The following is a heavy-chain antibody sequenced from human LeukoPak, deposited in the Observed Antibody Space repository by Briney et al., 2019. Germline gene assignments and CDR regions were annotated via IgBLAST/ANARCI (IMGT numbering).Heavy chain of an antibody. CDR1: GFPFSGYW. Sequence: GGSLRLSCAASGFPFSGYWMHWVRQAPGKGLVWVSGINDVGRTTSYADSVKGRFTISRDNAKNTLYLQMNSLRAEDTAVYCCARGHYYGMDVWGQGTTVTVSS. J-gene: IGHJ6*02. V-gene: IGHV3-74*01. CDR3: ARGHYYGMDV. CDR2: INDVGRTT.